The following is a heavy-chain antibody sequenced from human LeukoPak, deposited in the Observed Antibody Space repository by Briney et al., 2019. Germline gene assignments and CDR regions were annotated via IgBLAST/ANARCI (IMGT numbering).Heavy chain of an antibody. Sequence: PSETLSLTCTVSGASISSSYWSWIRQPPGEGLEWIGYIYYIGNTYYNPSLKSRVAISIDTSKNQFSLTLGSVTAADTAVYYCARQCCHGRFDPWGQGALVTVSS. CDR1: GASISSSY. CDR2: IYYIGNT. D-gene: IGHD6-19*01. J-gene: IGHJ5*02. V-gene: IGHV4-59*01. CDR3: ARQCCHGRFDP.